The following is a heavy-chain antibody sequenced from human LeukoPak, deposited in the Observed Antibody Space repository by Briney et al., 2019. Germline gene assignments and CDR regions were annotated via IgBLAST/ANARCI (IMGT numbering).Heavy chain of an antibody. CDR3: ARHSIIGGTEYAFDI. CDR2: IYYSGST. CDR1: GGSISSGDYY. V-gene: IGHV4-30-4*01. Sequence: SETLSLTCTVSGGSISSGDYYWSWIRQPPGKGLEWIGYIYYSGSTYYNPSLKSQVTISVDTSKNQFSLKLSSVTAADTAVYYCARHSIIGGTEYAFDIWGQGTMVTVSS. D-gene: IGHD2-15*01. J-gene: IGHJ3*02.